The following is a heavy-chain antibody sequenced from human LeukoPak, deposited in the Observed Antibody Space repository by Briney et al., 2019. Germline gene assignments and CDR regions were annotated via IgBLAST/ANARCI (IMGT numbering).Heavy chain of an antibody. Sequence: PSETLSLTCTVSGGSISSSSYYWGWIRQPPGKGLEWIGSIYYSGSTYYNPSLKSRVTISVDTSKNQFSLKLSSVTAADTAVYFCASLLQSGTYPSGSDYYFDSWGRGTLVTVTS. CDR2: IYYSGST. J-gene: IGHJ4*02. V-gene: IGHV4-39*01. CDR1: GGSISSSSYY. CDR3: ASLLQSGTYPSGSDYYFDS. D-gene: IGHD1-26*01.